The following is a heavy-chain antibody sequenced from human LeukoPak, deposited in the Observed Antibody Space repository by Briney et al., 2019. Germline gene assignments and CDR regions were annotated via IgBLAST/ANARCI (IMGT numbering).Heavy chain of an antibody. CDR2: IYTRGST. D-gene: IGHD6-19*01. V-gene: IGHV4-61*02. CDR1: GGSISSGSYY. CDR3: ARLRGATVAHNWFDP. J-gene: IGHJ5*02. Sequence: SETLSLTCTVSGGSISSGSYYWSWIRRPAGKGLGWIGGIYTRGSTNYNPSLKSRVTISVDTSKNQCSLRLSSVTAADTAVYYCARLRGATVAHNWFDPWGQGTLVTVSS.